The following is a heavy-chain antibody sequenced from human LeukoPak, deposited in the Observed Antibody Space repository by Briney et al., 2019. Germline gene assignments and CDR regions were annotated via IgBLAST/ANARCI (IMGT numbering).Heavy chain of an antibody. D-gene: IGHD2-15*01. Sequence: GGFLRLSCAASGFTFSSYSMNWVRQAPGKGLEWVSSISSSSSYIYYADSVRGRFTISRDNAKNSLYLQMNSLRAEDTAVYYCAKDVVVVAATPGYYYYYMDVWGKGTTVTVSS. J-gene: IGHJ6*03. CDR2: ISSSSSYI. CDR3: AKDVVVVAATPGYYYYYMDV. CDR1: GFTFSSYS. V-gene: IGHV3-21*01.